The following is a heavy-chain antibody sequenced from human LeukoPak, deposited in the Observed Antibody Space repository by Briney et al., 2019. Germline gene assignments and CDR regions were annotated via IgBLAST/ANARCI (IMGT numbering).Heavy chain of an antibody. J-gene: IGHJ4*02. D-gene: IGHD2-2*01. CDR1: GFTFSSYA. CDR3: ASRPCRSTSCYSYHFDY. Sequence: GGSLRLSCAASGFTFSSYAMSWVRQAPGKGLEWVSAISGSGGSTYYADPVKGRFTISRDNSKNTLYLQMNSLGAEDTAVYYCASRPCRSTSCYSYHFDYWGQGTLVTVSS. CDR2: ISGSGGST. V-gene: IGHV3-23*01.